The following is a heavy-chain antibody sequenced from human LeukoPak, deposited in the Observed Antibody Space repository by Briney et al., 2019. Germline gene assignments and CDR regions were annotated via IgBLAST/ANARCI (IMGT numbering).Heavy chain of an antibody. D-gene: IGHD4-17*01. Sequence: PGGSLRLSCATSGFTFRDYAMNWVRQAPGKGLEWVGFIRAQAYGGTTEYAASVKGRFTISRDDFKSVAYLQMNSLQIEDTAVYYCTRDYLRSRTVTTFVPHLNWYDPWGQGTLVTVSS. V-gene: IGHV3-49*04. J-gene: IGHJ5*02. CDR3: TRDYLRSRTVTTFVPHLNWYDP. CDR2: IRAQAYGGTT. CDR1: GFTFRDYA.